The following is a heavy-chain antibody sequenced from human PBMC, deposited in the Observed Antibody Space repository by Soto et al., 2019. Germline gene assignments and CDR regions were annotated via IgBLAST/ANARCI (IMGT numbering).Heavy chain of an antibody. Sequence: KPSETLSLTCTVSGGSISGYYWSWIRQPPGKGLEWIGYIYYSGSTNYNPSLKSRVTISVDTSKNQFSLKLSSVTAADTAVYYCARGNDYDDAFDIWGQGTMVTVSS. D-gene: IGHD4-17*01. CDR2: IYYSGST. J-gene: IGHJ3*02. CDR3: ARGNDYDDAFDI. V-gene: IGHV4-59*01. CDR1: GGSISGYY.